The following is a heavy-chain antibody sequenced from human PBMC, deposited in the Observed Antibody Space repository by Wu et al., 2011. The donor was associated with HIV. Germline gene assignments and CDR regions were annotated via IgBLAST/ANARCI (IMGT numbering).Heavy chain of an antibody. CDR2: IFPIVGET. CDR3: AIRDYYGSGSYXKYFDY. Sequence: QVQLVQSGAEVKKPGSSVMISCQASGGSLSIFGVNWVREAPGQRLEWMARIFPIVGETNYAQKFQGRVTITADKSSNTVHMELSGLTFEDTAVYYCAIRDYYGSGSYXKYFDYWGQGTLVTVSS. V-gene: IGHV1-69*04. CDR1: GGSLSIFG. J-gene: IGHJ4*02. D-gene: IGHD3-10*01.